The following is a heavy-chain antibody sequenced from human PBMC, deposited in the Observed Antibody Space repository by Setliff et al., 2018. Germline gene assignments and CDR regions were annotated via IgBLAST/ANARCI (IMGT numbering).Heavy chain of an antibody. CDR2: INPNSGDT. V-gene: IGHV1-2*02. CDR1: GYIFTGYH. Sequence: ASVKVSCKASGYIFTGYHMHWVRQAPGQGLEWMGWINPNSGDTNYAQKFQGRVTMTRDASINTAFMHLSSLKSDDMAVYYCAREPYDYIWGSYRSPYFDHWGQGALVTVSS. CDR3: AREPYDYIWGSYRSPYFDH. D-gene: IGHD3-16*02. J-gene: IGHJ4*02.